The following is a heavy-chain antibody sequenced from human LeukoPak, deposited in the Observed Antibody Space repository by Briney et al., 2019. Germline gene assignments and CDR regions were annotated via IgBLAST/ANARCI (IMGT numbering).Heavy chain of an antibody. D-gene: IGHD2-2*01. CDR3: ALGYCSSTSCFGFDY. V-gene: IGHV3-23*01. CDR1: GFTFSDYY. CDR2: ISGSGGST. J-gene: IGHJ4*02. Sequence: GGSLRLSCAASGFTFSDYYMSWVRQAPGKGLEWVSAISGSGGSTYYADSVKGRFTISRDNSKNTLYLQMNSLRAEDTAVYYCALGYCSSTSCFGFDYWGQGTLVTVSS.